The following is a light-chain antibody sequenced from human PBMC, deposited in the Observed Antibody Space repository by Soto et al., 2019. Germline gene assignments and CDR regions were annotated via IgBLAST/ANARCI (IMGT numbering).Light chain of an antibody. J-gene: IGKJ1*01. Sequence: EITLTQSPGTLSLSEGDRATLSCRASQIVSSSYLAWYQQKPGKAPRLLLYGASARATGVPARFSGSGSGTQFTLTISSLQSEDFAVYYCQQYNNWRQTFGQGTKVDIK. CDR2: GAS. CDR1: QIVSSSY. V-gene: IGKV3-15*01. CDR3: QQYNNWRQT.